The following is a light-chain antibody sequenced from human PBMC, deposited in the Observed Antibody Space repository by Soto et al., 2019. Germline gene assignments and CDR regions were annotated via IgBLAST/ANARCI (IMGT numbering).Light chain of an antibody. V-gene: IGKV3-20*01. CDR2: GTS. CDR3: HQYAGSPKT. CDR1: QSVGSS. J-gene: IGKJ2*01. Sequence: EIVLTQSPATLSLSPGERATLSCRASQSVGSSLAWYQQRPGQAPRLLIYGTSNRAPGIPDRFSGSGSRTDFTLTISRLEPEDFAVYYCHQYAGSPKTFGQGTKLEIK.